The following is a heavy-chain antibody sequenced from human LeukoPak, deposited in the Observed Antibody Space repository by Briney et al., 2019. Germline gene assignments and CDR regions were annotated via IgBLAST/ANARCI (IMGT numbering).Heavy chain of an antibody. D-gene: IGHD3-10*01. V-gene: IGHV3-11*01. J-gene: IGHJ5*02. CDR2: ISSSGGIT. Sequence: GGSLRLTCAASGFIFSDYYMTWIRQAPGKGLEWVSYISSSGGITYYADSVKGRFTISRDNAKNSLYLEMNSLRDDDTAVYFCARTGGAGSPPDTWGQGTLVTVSS. CDR3: ARTGGAGSPPDT. CDR1: GFIFSDYY.